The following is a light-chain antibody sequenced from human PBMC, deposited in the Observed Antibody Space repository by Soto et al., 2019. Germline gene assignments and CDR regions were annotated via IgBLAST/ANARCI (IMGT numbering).Light chain of an antibody. CDR3: LQHNSYPRFT. CDR2: AAS. V-gene: IGKV1-17*02. Sequence: DIQMTQSPSSLSASVGDRVTITCRASQGIRNDLGWYQQKPGKAPKRLIYAASSLQSGVPSIFSFSGSGTEFSLTISNLQPEDGATYYCLQHNSYPRFTFGPGTKVDIK. J-gene: IGKJ3*01. CDR1: QGIRND.